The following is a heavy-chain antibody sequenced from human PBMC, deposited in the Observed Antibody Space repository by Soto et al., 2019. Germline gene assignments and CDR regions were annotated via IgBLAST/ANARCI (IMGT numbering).Heavy chain of an antibody. CDR3: VKGGGYDWDDYYYYGMDV. CDR1: GFTFSSYA. J-gene: IGHJ6*02. D-gene: IGHD5-12*01. CDR2: ISSNGGST. V-gene: IGHV3-64D*08. Sequence: PGGSLRLSCSASGFTFSSYAKHWVRQAPGKGLEYVSAISSNGGSTYYADSVKGRFTISRDNSKNTLYLQMSSLRAEDTAVYYCVKGGGYDWDDYYYYGMDVWGQGTTVTVSS.